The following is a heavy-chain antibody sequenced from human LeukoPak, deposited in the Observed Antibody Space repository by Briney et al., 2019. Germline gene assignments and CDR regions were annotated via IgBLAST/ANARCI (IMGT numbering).Heavy chain of an antibody. CDR3: ARQGSSSWPVLYYMDV. Sequence: GGSLRLSCAASGFTFSSYWMSWVRQAPGKGLEWVANIKQDGSEKYYVDSVKGRFTISRDNAKNSLYLQMNSLRAEDTAVYYCARQGSSSWPVLYYMDVWGKGTTVTISS. V-gene: IGHV3-7*01. CDR2: IKQDGSEK. D-gene: IGHD6-13*01. J-gene: IGHJ6*03. CDR1: GFTFSSYW.